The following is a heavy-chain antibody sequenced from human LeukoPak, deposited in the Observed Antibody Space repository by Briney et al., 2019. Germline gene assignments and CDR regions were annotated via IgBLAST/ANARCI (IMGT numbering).Heavy chain of an antibody. CDR1: GFTFSSYG. J-gene: IGHJ4*02. CDR2: ISYDGSNK. CDR3: AKDRGIAVARHFDY. D-gene: IGHD6-19*01. V-gene: IGHV3-30*18. Sequence: GRSLRLSCAASGFTFSSYGMHWVRQAPGKGLEWVAVISYDGSNKYYADSVKGRFTISRDNSKNTLYLQMNSLRAEDTAVYYCAKDRGIAVARHFDYWGQGTLVTVSS.